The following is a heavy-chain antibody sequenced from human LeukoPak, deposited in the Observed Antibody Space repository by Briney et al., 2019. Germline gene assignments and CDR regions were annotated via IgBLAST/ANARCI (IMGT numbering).Heavy chain of an antibody. CDR2: ISTYNGNT. V-gene: IGHV1-18*01. D-gene: IGHD5-12*01. J-gene: IGHJ4*02. Sequence: ASVKVSCKASGYTFTSYGVTWVRQAPGQGLEWMGWISTYNGNTNCAQNLQDRVTMTADTSTSTAYMELRSLISDDTAVYYCARGRGSTSRYWGQGTLVTVSS. CDR3: ARGRGSTSRY. CDR1: GYTFTSYG.